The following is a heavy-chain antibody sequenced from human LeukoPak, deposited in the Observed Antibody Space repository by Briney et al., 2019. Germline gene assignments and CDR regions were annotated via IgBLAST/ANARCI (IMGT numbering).Heavy chain of an antibody. V-gene: IGHV4-34*01. CDR2: INHSGST. D-gene: IGHD6-6*01. CDR3: ARLRSSPFRRASWFDP. J-gene: IGHJ5*02. Sequence: PPETLSLTCAVYGGSLSGYYWSWIRQPPGKGLEWIGEINHSGSTNYNPSLKSRVTISVDTSKNQFSLKLSSVTAADTAVYYCARLRSSPFRRASWFDPWGQGTLVTVSS. CDR1: GGSLSGYY.